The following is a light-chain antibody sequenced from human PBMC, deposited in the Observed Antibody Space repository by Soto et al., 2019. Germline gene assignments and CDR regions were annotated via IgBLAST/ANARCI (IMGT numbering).Light chain of an antibody. V-gene: IGKV3-11*01. J-gene: IGKJ3*01. CDR3: QQRSHWPPT. Sequence: EIVLTQSPATLSLSPGERATLSCRASQSVSSYLAWYQQKPGQAPRLLIYDASNSGTGIPARFSGSGSGTDFTLTISSLEPEDFAVYYCQQRSHWPPTFGPGTKVDIK. CDR2: DAS. CDR1: QSVSSY.